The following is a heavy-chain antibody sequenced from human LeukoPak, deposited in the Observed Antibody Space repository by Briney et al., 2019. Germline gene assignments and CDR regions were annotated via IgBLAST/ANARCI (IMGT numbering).Heavy chain of an antibody. V-gene: IGHV3-48*01. CDR2: ISISGSTI. CDR3: STAKFDY. CDR1: GSTLSSYS. Sequence: PGGSLRLSCAATGSTLSSYSMNWVRQAPGKGLEWVSHISISGSTIHYADSVRGRFTISRDSAKNSLYLQMNSLRADDTAVYYCSTAKFDYWAQGTLLTVPS. J-gene: IGHJ4*02.